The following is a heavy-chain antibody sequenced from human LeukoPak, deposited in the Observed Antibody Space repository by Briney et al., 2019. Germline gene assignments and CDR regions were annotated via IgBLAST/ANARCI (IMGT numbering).Heavy chain of an antibody. CDR1: VFILYIYR. CDR3: ACDQTPVLLWCGEPKPVFDY. V-gene: IGHV3-7*01. D-gene: IGHD3-10*01. J-gene: IGHJ4*02. CDR2: IKQYEIDK. Sequence: PGGSLRLSCAVSVFILYIYRMSCVRQAPGKGLEGVANIKQYEIDKFYVDSVKPRFTISRDNPKNTLYLKKNSLRGEHPSVYFCACDQTPVLLWCGEPKPVFDYWGQGTLVTVSS.